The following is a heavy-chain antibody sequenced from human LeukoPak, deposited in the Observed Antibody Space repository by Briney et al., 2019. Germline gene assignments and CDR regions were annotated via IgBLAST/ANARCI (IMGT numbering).Heavy chain of an antibody. J-gene: IGHJ4*02. CDR1: GYSINSGYY. CDR3: ASLVRGVIYY. Sequence: SETLALTCTVSGYSINSGYYWGWIRQPPGKGLEWIGSIYYSGSTYYNPSLKSRVTISVDTSKNQFSLKLSSVTAADTAVYYCASLVRGVIYYWGQGTLVTVSS. V-gene: IGHV4-38-2*02. D-gene: IGHD3-10*01. CDR2: IYYSGST.